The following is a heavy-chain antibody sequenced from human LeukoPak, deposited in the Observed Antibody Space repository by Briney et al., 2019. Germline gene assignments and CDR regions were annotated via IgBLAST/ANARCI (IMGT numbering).Heavy chain of an antibody. Sequence: SQTLSLTCTVSGRSIRSGSYYWSSIRQPPGKGLEWIWEIHHSGSTNYNPSLKSRVTMSVDKSKNHFSLKLTSVTAADTAVYFCANKGGERYSYGYFFEYWGQGTLVIVSS. CDR1: GRSIRSGSYY. D-gene: IGHD5-18*01. CDR3: ANKGGERYSYGYFFEY. V-gene: IGHV4-39*07. CDR2: IHHSGST. J-gene: IGHJ4*02.